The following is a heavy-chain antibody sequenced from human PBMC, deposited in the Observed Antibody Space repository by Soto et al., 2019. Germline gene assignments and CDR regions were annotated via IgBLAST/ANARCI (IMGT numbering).Heavy chain of an antibody. CDR1: GGTFSSYT. CDR2: IIPILGIA. J-gene: IGHJ2*01. CDR3: ARDYYDYWYFDL. D-gene: IGHD3-22*01. Sequence: QVQLVQSGAEVKKPGSSVKVSCKASGGTFSSYTISWVRQAPGQGLEWMGRIIPILGIANYAQKFQGRATITADKSTSTAYMELSSLRSEDTAVYYCARDYYDYWYFDLWGRGTLVTVSS. V-gene: IGHV1-69*08.